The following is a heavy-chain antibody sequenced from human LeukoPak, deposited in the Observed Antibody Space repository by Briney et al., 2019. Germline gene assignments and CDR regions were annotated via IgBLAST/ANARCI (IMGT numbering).Heavy chain of an antibody. J-gene: IGHJ6*02. D-gene: IGHD2-21*02. CDR2: ISAYNDKT. V-gene: IGHV1-18*01. CDR3: ARVPSDSTGNYGMDV. Sequence: ASVKVSCKASGYTFTNYAINWVRQAPGQGLEWMGWISAYNDKTNYAQKLQGRVTMTTDTSASTAYMELRSLRSDDTAVYYCARVPSDSTGNYGMDVWGQGTTVTVPS. CDR1: GYTFTNYA.